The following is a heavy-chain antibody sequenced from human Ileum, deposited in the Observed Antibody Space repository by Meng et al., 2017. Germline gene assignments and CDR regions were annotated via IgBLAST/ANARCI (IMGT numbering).Heavy chain of an antibody. V-gene: IGHV4-39*07. D-gene: IGHD5-12*01. J-gene: IGHJ4*02. Sequence: QLQLQESGPGLVKPSEILSLTCTVSGGSIRSSSYYWGWIRQPPGKGLEWIGTIYYSGSTYYSPSLKSRVTISVDTSKNQFSLKLSSVTAADTAVYYCARERADIVASHGDHWGQGTLVTVSS. CDR3: ARERADIVASHGDH. CDR1: GGSIRSSSYY. CDR2: IYYSGST.